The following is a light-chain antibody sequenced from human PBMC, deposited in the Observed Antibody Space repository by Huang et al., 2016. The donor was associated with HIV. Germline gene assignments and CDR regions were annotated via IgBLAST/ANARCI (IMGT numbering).Light chain of an antibody. J-gene: IGKJ4*01. Sequence: IVLTQSPATLAWYPGERVTLSCRASQSVGNYIAWYQQHPGQSPKLLIYDTSNRATGTLVRFSGSGSGTDFTLTISSLESEDFAVYYCQQRSSGVTFGGGTKVQVK. CDR3: QQRSSGVT. V-gene: IGKV3-11*01. CDR2: DTS. CDR1: QSVGNY.